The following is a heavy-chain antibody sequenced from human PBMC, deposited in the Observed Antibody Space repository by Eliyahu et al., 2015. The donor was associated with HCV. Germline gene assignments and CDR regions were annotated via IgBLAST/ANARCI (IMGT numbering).Heavy chain of an antibody. CDR2: IIPMFGTA. CDR3: ARDAYGDYEGRAFDV. J-gene: IGHJ3*01. Sequence: QVQLVQSGAEVKKPGSSVKVSXKAPGGTFSTYGISWVRQAPGLGLEWMGGIIPMFGTAKYAQKLQGRVTITADESTSTAYMELRSLRSEDTAFYYCARDAYGDYEGRAFDVWGQGTMVTVSS. D-gene: IGHD4-17*01. V-gene: IGHV1-69*01. CDR1: GGTFSTYG.